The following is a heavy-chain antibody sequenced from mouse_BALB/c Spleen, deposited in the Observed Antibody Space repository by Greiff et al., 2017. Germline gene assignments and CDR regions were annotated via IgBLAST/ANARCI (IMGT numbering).Heavy chain of an antibody. CDR3: ARRSYGSSGAWFAY. CDR2: ISSGGST. CDR1: GFTFSSYA. Sequence: VQLKQSGGGLVKPGGSLKLSCAASGFTFSSYAMSWVRQTPEKRLEWVASISSGGSTYYPDSVKGRFTISRDNARNILYLQMSSLRSEDTAMYYCARRSYGSSGAWFAYWGQGTLVTVSA. J-gene: IGHJ3*01. V-gene: IGHV5-6-5*01. D-gene: IGHD1-1*01.